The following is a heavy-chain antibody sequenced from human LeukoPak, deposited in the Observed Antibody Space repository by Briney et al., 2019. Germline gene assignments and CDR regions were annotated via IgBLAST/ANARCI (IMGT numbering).Heavy chain of an antibody. CDR3: PRTYCRSTRCYTYYGMEV. V-gene: IGHV4-31*03. D-gene: IGHD2-2*02. CDR1: GGSISSGGYY. J-gene: IGHJ6*04. CDR2: IYYSGST. Sequence: SETLSLTCTVSGGSISSGGYYWSWIRQHPGKGLEWIGYIYYSGSTYYNPSLKSRVTISVDTSKNQFSLKLSSVTAADTAVYYCPRTYCRSTRCYTYYGMEVWGKGTRVTVSS.